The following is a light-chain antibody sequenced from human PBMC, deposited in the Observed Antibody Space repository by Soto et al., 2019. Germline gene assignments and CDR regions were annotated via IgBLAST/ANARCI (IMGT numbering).Light chain of an antibody. CDR2: KAS. J-gene: IGKJ1*01. Sequence: DIQMTQSPSTLSASVGDRVTITCRASQSISSWLAWYQQKPGKAPKLLNDKASSLESAVPSTFSGSGSGTEFNPTISSLQPNNFPTYYCQQYNNYPGTFGKGTKVDIK. V-gene: IGKV1-5*03. CDR3: QQYNNYPGT. CDR1: QSISSW.